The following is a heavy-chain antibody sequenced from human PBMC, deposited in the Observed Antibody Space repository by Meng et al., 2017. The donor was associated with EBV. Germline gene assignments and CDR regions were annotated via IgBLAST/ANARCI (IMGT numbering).Heavy chain of an antibody. D-gene: IGHD2-21*01. Sequence: QVQFVQSGAEVKKPGASVKVSCKASGYAFTSYILHWVRQAPGQRLEWMGWINVGVGYTKYSQKFQGRVTISSDTSATTGYMELSSLRSEDTAVYYCVRGPPVGVPGPGDYWGQGTLVTVSS. V-gene: IGHV1-3*01. J-gene: IGHJ4*02. CDR3: VRGPPVGVPGPGDY. CDR1: GYAFTSYI. CDR2: INVGVGYT.